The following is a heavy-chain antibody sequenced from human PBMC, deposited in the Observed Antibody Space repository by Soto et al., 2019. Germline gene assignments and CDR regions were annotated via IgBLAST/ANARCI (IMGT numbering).Heavy chain of an antibody. CDR2: ISWDGITT. CDR3: AKGTWAARENCLVPGLKEYNFYRVDG. J-gene: IGHJ6*02. CDR1: GFTFEDYA. V-gene: IGHV3-43D*04. D-gene: IGHD3-9*01. Sequence: PGGSLRLSCAASGFTFEDYAMHWVRQAPGKGLEWVSLISWDGITTYYAASVKGRFTVSRDNSKNSLYLQMNSLRREDSGLYYCAKGTWAARENCLVPGLKEYNFYRVDGWGRGTTVTVSS.